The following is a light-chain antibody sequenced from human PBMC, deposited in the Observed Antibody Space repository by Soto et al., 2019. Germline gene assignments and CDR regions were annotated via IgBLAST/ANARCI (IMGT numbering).Light chain of an antibody. CDR2: GAS. J-gene: IGKJ5*01. CDR3: QQYGRSPLT. V-gene: IGKV3-20*01. CDR1: QSVSTN. Sequence: EIVMTQSPATLSVSPGERATLSCRASQSVSTNLAWYQHKPGQAPRLLIYGASSGATGIPDRFSGSGSGTDFTLTITRLEPEDFAVYFCQQYGRSPLTFGQGTRLEIK.